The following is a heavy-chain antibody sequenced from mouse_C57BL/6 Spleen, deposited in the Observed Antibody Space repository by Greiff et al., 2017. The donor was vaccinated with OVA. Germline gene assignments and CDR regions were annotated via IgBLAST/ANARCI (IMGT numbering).Heavy chain of an antibody. J-gene: IGHJ2*01. CDR3: SNSNYERDYFDY. V-gene: IGHV1-5*01. CDR2: IYPGNSDT. D-gene: IGHD2-5*01. CDR1: GYTFTSYW. Sequence: EVQLQQSGTVLARPGASVKMSCKTSGYTFTSYWMHWVKQRPGQGLEWIGAIYPGNSDTSYNQKFKGKAKLTAVTSASTAYMELSSLTNEDSAVYYCSNSNYERDYFDYWGQGTTLTVSS.